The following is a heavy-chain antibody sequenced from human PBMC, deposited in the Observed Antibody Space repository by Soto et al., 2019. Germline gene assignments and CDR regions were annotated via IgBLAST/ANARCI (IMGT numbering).Heavy chain of an antibody. CDR1: GGSISPFY. CDR3: ARVGGVAARTFDY. D-gene: IGHD2-15*01. J-gene: IGHJ4*02. CDR2: LYYSGNT. V-gene: IGHV4-59*01. Sequence: SETLSLTCTVPGGSISPFYWSWVRQPPGKGLEWIGYLYYSGNTNYNPSLKSRVTISVDASKNQVSLRLTSVTAADTAVYYCARVGGVAARTFDYWGQGTVVTVSS.